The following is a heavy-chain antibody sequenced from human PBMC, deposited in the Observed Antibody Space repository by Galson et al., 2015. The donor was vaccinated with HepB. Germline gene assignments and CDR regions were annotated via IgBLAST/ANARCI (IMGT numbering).Heavy chain of an antibody. J-gene: IGHJ5*02. D-gene: IGHD2-15*01. CDR2: MKDDGREI. CDR1: GFTFSGYW. V-gene: IGHV3-7*03. CDR3: TREWYVGFDP. Sequence: SLRLSCAASGFTFSGYWMCWVRQAPAKGLEWVANMKDDGREIYYVDSVKGRFTISRDNAKNTLFLQMNNLRVEDTAVYYCTREWYVGFDPWGQGTLVTVSS.